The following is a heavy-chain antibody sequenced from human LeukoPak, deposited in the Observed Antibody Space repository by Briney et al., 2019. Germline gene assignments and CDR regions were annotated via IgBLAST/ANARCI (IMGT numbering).Heavy chain of an antibody. V-gene: IGHV4-4*07. Sequence: PSETLCLTCTVSGGSISSYYWSWIRQPAGKGLEWIGRIYTSGSTNYNPSLKSRVTMSVDTSKNQFSLKLSSVTAADTAVYYCARDFTYYYGSGSYWTDYYYGMDVWGQGTTVTVSS. CDR2: IYTSGST. CDR3: ARDFTYYYGSGSYWTDYYYGMDV. D-gene: IGHD3-10*01. CDR1: GGSISSYY. J-gene: IGHJ6*02.